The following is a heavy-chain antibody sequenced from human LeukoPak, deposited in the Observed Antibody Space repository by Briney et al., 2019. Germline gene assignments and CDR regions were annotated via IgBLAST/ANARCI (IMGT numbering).Heavy chain of an antibody. V-gene: IGHV3-15*01. CDR1: GFTFANAW. J-gene: IGHJ4*02. D-gene: IGHD2-15*01. CDR3: TTDPPGGSCAIDY. CDR2: IKSKTDGGTT. Sequence: GSLRLSCAASGFTFANAWMTWVRQAPGKGLEWVGRIKSKTDGGTTDYAAPVKGRFTISRDDSQNTLYLQMNSLRTEDTAVYYCTTDPPGGSCAIDYWGQGTLVTVSS.